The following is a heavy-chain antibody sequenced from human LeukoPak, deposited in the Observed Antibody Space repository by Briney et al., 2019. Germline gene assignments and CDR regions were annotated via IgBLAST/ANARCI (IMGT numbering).Heavy chain of an antibody. CDR2: ISSSSYI. V-gene: IGHV3-21*01. CDR3: ARSRVDTAMAYYFDY. Sequence: GGSLRLSCAASGFTFSSYSMNWVRQAPGKGLEWVSSISSSSYIYYADSVKGRFTISRDNAKNSLYLQMNSLRAEDTAVYYCARSRVDTAMAYYFDYWGQGTLVTVSS. J-gene: IGHJ4*02. D-gene: IGHD5-18*01. CDR1: GFTFSSYS.